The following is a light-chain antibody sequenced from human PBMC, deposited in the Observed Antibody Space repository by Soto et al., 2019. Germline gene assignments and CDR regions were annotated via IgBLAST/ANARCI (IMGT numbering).Light chain of an antibody. CDR2: DVI. CDR3: SSYGGSNNFVI. CDR1: NSDIGSYNF. V-gene: IGLV2-8*01. Sequence: QSALTQPPSASGSPGQSVTISCTGTNSDIGSYNFVSWYQHHPGKAPKLMLYDVIKRPSGVPDRFSGSKSDNTAYLTVSGLQAEDEADYYCSSYGGSNNFVIFGGGTKLTVL. J-gene: IGLJ2*01.